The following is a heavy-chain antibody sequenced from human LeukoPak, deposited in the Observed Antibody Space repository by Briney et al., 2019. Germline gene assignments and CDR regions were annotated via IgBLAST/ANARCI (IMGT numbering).Heavy chain of an antibody. J-gene: IGHJ4*02. V-gene: IGHV4-4*07. CDR1: GGSISSYY. CDR3: ARDAAYDYVWGSYLDYFDY. Sequence: SETLSLTCTVSGGSISSYYWSWIRQPAGKGLEWIGRIYTSGSTNYNPSLKSRVTISVDTSKNQFSLKLSSVTAADTAVYYCARDAAYDYVWGSYLDYFDYWGQGTLVTVSS. D-gene: IGHD3-16*01. CDR2: IYTSGST.